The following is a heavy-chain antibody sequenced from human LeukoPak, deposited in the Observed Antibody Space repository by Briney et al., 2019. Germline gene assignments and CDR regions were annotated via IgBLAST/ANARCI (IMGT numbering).Heavy chain of an antibody. CDR1: GGTFNDYY. CDR2: IYHSGST. CDR3: AREISMTVGGGAFDI. J-gene: IGHJ3*02. V-gene: IGHV4-34*01. D-gene: IGHD3-3*02. Sequence: PSETLSLTCAVYGGTFNDYYWSWIRQPPGKGLEWIGEIYHSGSTNYNPSLKSRVTISVDTSKNQFSLKLTSMTAADTAVYYCAREISMTVGGGAFDIWGRGTMVTVSS.